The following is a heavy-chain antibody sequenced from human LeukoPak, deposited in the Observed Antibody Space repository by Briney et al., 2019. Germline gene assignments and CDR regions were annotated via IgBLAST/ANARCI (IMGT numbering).Heavy chain of an antibody. Sequence: GGSLRLSCAASGFTFSSYSMNWVRQAPGKGLEWVSSISSSSSYIYYADSVKGRFTISTDNSKDTLYLQVDSLRAEDTAVYYCVRSRIEVAGTGGFDYWGQGTLVTVSS. V-gene: IGHV3-21*04. CDR3: VRSRIEVAGTGGFDY. D-gene: IGHD6-19*01. CDR2: ISSSSSYI. J-gene: IGHJ4*02. CDR1: GFTFSSYS.